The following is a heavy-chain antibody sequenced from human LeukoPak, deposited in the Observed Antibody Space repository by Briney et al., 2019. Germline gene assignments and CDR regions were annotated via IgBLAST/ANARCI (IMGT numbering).Heavy chain of an antibody. CDR1: GYTFTGYH. Sequence: GASVKVSCKASGYTFTGYHMHWVRQAPGQGLEWMGWINPNSGGTNYAQKFQGRVTMTRDTSISTAYMELSRLRSDDTAVYYCARCQRWLQVRCGAFDIWGQGTMVTVSS. D-gene: IGHD5-24*01. V-gene: IGHV1-2*02. CDR2: INPNSGGT. J-gene: IGHJ3*02. CDR3: ARCQRWLQVRCGAFDI.